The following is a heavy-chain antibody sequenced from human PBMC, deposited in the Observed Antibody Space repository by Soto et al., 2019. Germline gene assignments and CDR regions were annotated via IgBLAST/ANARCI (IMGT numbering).Heavy chain of an antibody. J-gene: IGHJ4*02. CDR3: ARDNQSHDSSGYYGY. CDR2: ISSSSSYI. CDR1: GFTFSSYS. V-gene: IGHV3-21*01. Sequence: LRLSCAASGFTFSSYSMNWVRQAPGKGLEWVSSISSSSSYIYYADSVKGRFTISRDNAKNSLYLQMKSLRAEDTAVCYCARDNQSHDSSGYYGYWGQGTMVTVSS. D-gene: IGHD3-22*01.